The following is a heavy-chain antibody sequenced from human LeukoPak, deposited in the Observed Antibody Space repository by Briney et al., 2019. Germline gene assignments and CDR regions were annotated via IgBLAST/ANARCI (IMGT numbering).Heavy chain of an antibody. CDR2: IDWDDDK. CDR3: ARMVYYGSGSYYAIDY. D-gene: IGHD3-10*01. Sequence: QSGPTLVKPTQTLTLTCTFSGFSLSTSGMCVSWIRQPPGKALEWLARIDWDDDKYFSTSLKTRLTISKDTSKNQVVLTMTNMDPVDTATYHCARMVYYGSGSYYAIDYWGQGTLVTVSS. V-gene: IGHV2-70*11. CDR1: GFSLSTSGMC. J-gene: IGHJ4*02.